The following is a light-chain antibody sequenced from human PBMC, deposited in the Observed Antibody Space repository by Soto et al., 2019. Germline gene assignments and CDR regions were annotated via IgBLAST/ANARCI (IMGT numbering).Light chain of an antibody. J-gene: IGKJ2*02. CDR3: QQYMRYPRT. V-gene: IGKV1-16*01. CDR1: QDIDSC. CDR2: AAS. Sequence: DIQMTQSPSSLSASVGATVTITCRASQDIDSCLAWFQQKPGKAHKSLIYAASDLQSGVPSRFSGSESGTEFTLTNSSLQPQDFGTYYCQQYMRYPRTFGQGTMLEMK.